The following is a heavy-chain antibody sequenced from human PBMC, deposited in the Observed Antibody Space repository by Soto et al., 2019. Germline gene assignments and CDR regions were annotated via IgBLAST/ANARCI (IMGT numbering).Heavy chain of an antibody. CDR2: IYSGGGT. V-gene: IGHV3-53*04. Sequence: EVQRVESGGGLVQPGGSLRLSCAASGFSVSDNYMTWVRQAPGKGPEWVSLIYSGGGTAYEDSVKGRFTISRHNSQNTLYLQMNSLRPEYTAVYYCARETDSIPSRGDVCGKGTGVTVSS. D-gene: IGHD2-21*01. CDR1: GFSVSDNY. J-gene: IGHJ6*04. CDR3: ARETDSIPSRGDV.